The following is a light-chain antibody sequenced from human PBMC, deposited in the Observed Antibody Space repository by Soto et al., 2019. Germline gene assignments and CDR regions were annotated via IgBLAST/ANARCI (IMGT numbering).Light chain of an antibody. V-gene: IGKV1-9*01. J-gene: IGKJ5*01. Sequence: MHFTQSPSFLSASFRHGFTMRCRASQGINTYLAWYQQTPGKAPKSLIYGASTLQTGVPSRFSGSGSGTEFTLTISSLQSEDFAVYHCQQRSSWPSFGQGTRLETK. CDR3: QQRSSWPS. CDR2: GAS. CDR1: QGINTY.